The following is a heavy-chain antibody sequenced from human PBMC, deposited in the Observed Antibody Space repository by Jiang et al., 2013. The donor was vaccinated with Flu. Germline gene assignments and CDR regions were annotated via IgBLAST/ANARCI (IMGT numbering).Heavy chain of an antibody. CDR2: IYWDDIE. D-gene: IGHD4-17*01. CDR1: GFSLSTSGVG. V-gene: IGHV2-5*02. Sequence: LTCSFSGFSLSTSGVGVGWIRQPPGKALEWLALIYWDDIERYSPSLKNRLTITKDSSQSHVVLTVTNMDTLDTATYYCARFGYGDFVDWFDPWGQGILVTVSS. J-gene: IGHJ5*02. CDR3: ARFGYGDFVDWFDP.